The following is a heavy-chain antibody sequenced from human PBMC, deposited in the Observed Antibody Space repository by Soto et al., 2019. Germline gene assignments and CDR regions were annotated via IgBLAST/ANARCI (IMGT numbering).Heavy chain of an antibody. CDR1: GGSISSGGYY. CDR2: IYYSGTT. J-gene: IGHJ4*02. Sequence: QVQLQESGPGLVKPSQTLSLTCTVSGGSISSGGYYWSWIRQHPGKGLEWIGYIYYSGTTYYNPSLKRRLTLPLDTSKNQFSLKLSSVTAADTAVYYCARGRGYSGYDGTPFDYWGQGTLVTVSS. CDR3: ARGRGYSGYDGTPFDY. D-gene: IGHD5-12*01. V-gene: IGHV4-31*03.